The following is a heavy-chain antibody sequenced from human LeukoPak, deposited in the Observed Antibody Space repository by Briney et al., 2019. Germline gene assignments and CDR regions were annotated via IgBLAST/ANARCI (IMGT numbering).Heavy chain of an antibody. CDR3: TRTPPYCSSTSSQPLFDR. CDR1: GCTFSNAW. Sequence: GGALTVSCPASGCTFSNAWMSWVRQAPGKGLAGVGGIKSKTDGGTTDYAAPVKGRFTISRDDSENTLYLQINSPKTEDTAVYYRTRTPPYCSSTSSQPLFDRWGQGTLVTVSS. V-gene: IGHV3-15*01. J-gene: IGHJ4*02. D-gene: IGHD2-2*01. CDR2: IKSKTDGGTT.